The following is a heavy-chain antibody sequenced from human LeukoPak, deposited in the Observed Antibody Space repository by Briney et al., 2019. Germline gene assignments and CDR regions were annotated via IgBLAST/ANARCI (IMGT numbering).Heavy chain of an antibody. CDR2: IYYSGST. CDR1: GVSISSYY. J-gene: IGHJ6*02. D-gene: IGHD3-22*01. V-gene: IGHV4-59*01. CDR3: ARVPYYYDSSGYYPYYYYGMDV. Sequence: SETLSLTCTVSGVSISSYYWSWIRQPPGKGLEWFGYIYYSGSTNYNPSLKSRVTISVDTSKNQLSLKLSSVTAADTAVYYCARVPYYYDSSGYYPYYYYGMDVWGQGTTVTVSS.